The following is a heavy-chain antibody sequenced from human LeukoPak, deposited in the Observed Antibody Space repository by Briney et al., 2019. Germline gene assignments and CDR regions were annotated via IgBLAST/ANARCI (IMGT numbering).Heavy chain of an antibody. CDR2: IYTSRTT. CDR3: AREGYRSGWYSYYFDY. V-gene: IGHV4-4*07. J-gene: IGHJ4*02. CDR1: GGSISSYY. D-gene: IGHD6-19*01. Sequence: SETLSLTCTVSGGSISSYYWSWIRQPAGKGLEWIGRIYTSRTTNYNPSLKRRVTMSIDTSKNQFSLKLSSVTAADTAVYYCAREGYRSGWYSYYFDYWGQGTLVTVSS.